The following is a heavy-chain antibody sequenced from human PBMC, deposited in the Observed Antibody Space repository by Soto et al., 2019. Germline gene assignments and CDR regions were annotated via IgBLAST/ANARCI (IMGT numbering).Heavy chain of an antibody. CDR1: NDSFGIYY. CDR2: IFYTWST. V-gene: IGHV4-59*01. Sequence: PSETLSLTCTVSNDSFGIYYYNWIRQPPGKGLEWIGYIFYTWSTDYNPSLKSRVTISADTSKKQFSLKLTSVTAADTAVYYCASPPPGTLVTFGGGGWFDPWGQGTLVTVSS. J-gene: IGHJ5*02. CDR3: ASPPPGTLVTFGGGGWFDP. D-gene: IGHD3-16*01.